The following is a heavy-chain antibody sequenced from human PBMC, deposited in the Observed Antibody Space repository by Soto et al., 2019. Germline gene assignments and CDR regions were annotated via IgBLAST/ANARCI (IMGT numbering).Heavy chain of an antibody. V-gene: IGHV4-30-4*01. CDR2: IYYSGST. CDR3: ARDLAYYDFWSGYLYAFDI. Sequence: PSETVSLTCTVSGGSISSGDYYWSWIRQPPGKGLEWIGYIYYSGSTYYNPSLKSRVTISVDTSKNQFSLKLSSVTAADTAVYYCARDLAYYDFWSGYLYAFDIWGQGTMVTVSS. CDR1: GGSISSGDYY. D-gene: IGHD3-3*01. J-gene: IGHJ3*02.